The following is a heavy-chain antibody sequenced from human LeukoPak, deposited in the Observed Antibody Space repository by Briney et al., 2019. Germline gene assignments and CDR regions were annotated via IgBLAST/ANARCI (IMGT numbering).Heavy chain of an antibody. Sequence: PGRSLRLSCAASGFTFDDYAMHWVRQAPGKGLEWVSRIGWNSGSIAYADSVKGRFTISRDNAKNSLYLQMNSLRPEDTALYYCAKDIGLGGGLLGAFDYWGQGTLVTVSS. J-gene: IGHJ4*02. V-gene: IGHV3-9*01. D-gene: IGHD2/OR15-2a*01. CDR3: AKDIGLGGGLLGAFDY. CDR2: IGWNSGSI. CDR1: GFTFDDYA.